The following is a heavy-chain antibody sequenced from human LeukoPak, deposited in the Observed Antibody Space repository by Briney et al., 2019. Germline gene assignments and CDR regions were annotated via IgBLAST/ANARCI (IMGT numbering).Heavy chain of an antibody. V-gene: IGHV4-59*12. D-gene: IGHD2-2*02. J-gene: IGHJ3*02. CDR1: GGSISSYY. CDR2: IYYTGST. CDR3: ARGTYTMTTDAFHI. Sequence: PSETLSLTCTVSGGSISSYYWGWIRQPPGKGLEWIGYIYYTGSTYYNPSLKSRVTISVDTSKNQFSLKLSSVAAADTALYFCARGTYTMTTDAFHIWGQGTMVTVSS.